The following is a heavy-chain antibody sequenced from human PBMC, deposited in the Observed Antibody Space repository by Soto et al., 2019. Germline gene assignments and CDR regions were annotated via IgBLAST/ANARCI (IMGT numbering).Heavy chain of an antibody. D-gene: IGHD5-18*01. CDR1: GYTLTELS. CDR3: ATGLERWWAIDY. J-gene: IGHJ4*02. CDR2: FDPEDGET. Sequence: QVQLVQSGAEVKKPGASVKVSCKVSGYTLTELSMHWVRQAPGKGLEWMGGFDPEDGETIYAQKFQGRVTMTEDTSTDTAYMELSSLRSEDTPVYYSATGLERWWAIDYWGQGTLVTVSS. V-gene: IGHV1-24*01.